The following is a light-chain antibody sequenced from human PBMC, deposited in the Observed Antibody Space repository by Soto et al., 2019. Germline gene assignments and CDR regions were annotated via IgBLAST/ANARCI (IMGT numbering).Light chain of an antibody. CDR2: EVS. Sequence: QSALTQPPSASGSPGQSVTISCTGTSSDVGAYNYVSWYQQYPGKVPKLIIYEVSKRPSGVPDRFSASKSGNAASLTVSGLQAEDEADYYCSSYADSNIVLFDGGTQLTVL. CDR1: SSDVGAYNY. V-gene: IGLV2-8*01. J-gene: IGLJ2*01. CDR3: SSYADSNIVL.